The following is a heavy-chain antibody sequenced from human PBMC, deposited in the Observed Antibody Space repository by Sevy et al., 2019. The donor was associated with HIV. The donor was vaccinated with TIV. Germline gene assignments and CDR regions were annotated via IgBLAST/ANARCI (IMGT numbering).Heavy chain of an antibody. V-gene: IGHV3-30-3*01. CDR2: ISYDGSNK. Sequence: GGSLRLSCAASGFTFSSYAMHWVRQAPGKGLEWVAVISYDGSNKYYADSVKGRFTISRDNSKNTLYLQMNSLRAEDTAVYYCARDGGYCSGGSCEGPFDYWGQGTLVTVSS. J-gene: IGHJ4*02. D-gene: IGHD2-15*01. CDR1: GFTFSSYA. CDR3: ARDGGYCSGGSCEGPFDY.